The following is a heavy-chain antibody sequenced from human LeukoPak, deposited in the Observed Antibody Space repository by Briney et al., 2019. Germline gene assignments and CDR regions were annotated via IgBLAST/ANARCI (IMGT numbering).Heavy chain of an antibody. CDR1: GYTFTGYY. J-gene: IGHJ4*02. V-gene: IGHV1-2*02. CDR3: ARNDGSWYILGDY. Sequence: ASVKVSCKASGYTFTGYYMHWVRQAPGQGLEWMGWINPNSGGTNYAQKFQGRVTMTRDTSISTAYMELSRLRSDDTAVYYCARNDGSWYILGDYWGQGTLVTVSS. D-gene: IGHD6-13*01. CDR2: INPNSGGT.